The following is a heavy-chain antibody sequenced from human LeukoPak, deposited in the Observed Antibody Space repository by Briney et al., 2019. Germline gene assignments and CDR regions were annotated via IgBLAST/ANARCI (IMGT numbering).Heavy chain of an antibody. D-gene: IGHD3-22*01. J-gene: IGHJ4*02. V-gene: IGHV4-61*02. CDR1: GGSISSGSYY. CDR2: IYTRGST. CDR3: ARNYYYDSSGYYWYFDY. Sequence: SRTLSLTCTVSGGSISSGSYYWNWIRQPAGKGLEWIGRIYTRGSTNYNPSLKSRVTISLDTSKNQFSLKLTTVTAADTAIYYCARNYYYDSSGYYWYFDYWGQGTLVTVSS.